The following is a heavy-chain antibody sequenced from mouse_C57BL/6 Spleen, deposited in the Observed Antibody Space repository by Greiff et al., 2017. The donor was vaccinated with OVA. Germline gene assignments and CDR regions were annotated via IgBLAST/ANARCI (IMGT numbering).Heavy chain of an antibody. J-gene: IGHJ1*03. CDR1: GFSLTSYG. CDR2: IWRGGST. D-gene: IGHD2-3*01. V-gene: IGHV2-5*01. CDR3: AKIDGYYWYFDV. Sequence: VKLMESGPGLVQPSQSLSITCTVSGFSLTSYGVHWVRQSPGKGLEWLGVIWRGGSTDYNAAFMSRLSITKDNSKSQVFFKMNSLQADDTAIYYCAKIDGYYWYFDVWGTGTTVTVSS.